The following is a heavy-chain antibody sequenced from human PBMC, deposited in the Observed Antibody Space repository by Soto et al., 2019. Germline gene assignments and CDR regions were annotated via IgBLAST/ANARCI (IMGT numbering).Heavy chain of an antibody. D-gene: IGHD6-19*01. V-gene: IGHV4-39*02. CDR3: AATSSGGSLAGDY. J-gene: IGHJ4*02. Sequence: SETLSLTCTVSGVSISGSANYWGWIRQPPGKGLEWIGSVYHSGTTYYNPSLKSRVTVSADTSKNHFSLRLSSVTAADTAVYYCAATSSGGSLAGDYWGLGILVIVSS. CDR1: GVSISGSANY. CDR2: VYHSGTT.